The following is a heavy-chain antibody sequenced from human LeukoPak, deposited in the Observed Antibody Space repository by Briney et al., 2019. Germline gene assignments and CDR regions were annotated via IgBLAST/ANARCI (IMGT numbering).Heavy chain of an antibody. CDR2: ISGSGTNT. CDR3: ASTGYSSSWSHPPYFDY. D-gene: IGHD6-13*01. J-gene: IGHJ4*01. V-gene: IGHV3-23*01. Sequence: PAGSLRLSCAVAGFTFNSYSMSWVRQAPGKGLDWVSGISGSGTNTYYADSVRSRFTTSRDSSKNTLFLQTNSLRAEDTAVYYCASTGYSSSWSHPPYFDYWGHGTLVTVSS. CDR1: GFTFNSYS.